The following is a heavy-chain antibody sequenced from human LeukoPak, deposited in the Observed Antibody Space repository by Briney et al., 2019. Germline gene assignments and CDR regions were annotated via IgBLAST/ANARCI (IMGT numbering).Heavy chain of an antibody. CDR3: ARHDAHGDYAMSDY. J-gene: IGHJ4*02. Sequence: PSETLSLTCTVSGGSISSYYWSWIRQPPGKGPEWIGYIYYSGSTNYNPSLKSRVTISVDTSKNQFSLKLSSVTAADTAVYYCARHDAHGDYAMSDYWGQGTLVTVSS. CDR2: IYYSGST. CDR1: GGSISSYY. V-gene: IGHV4-59*08. D-gene: IGHD4-17*01.